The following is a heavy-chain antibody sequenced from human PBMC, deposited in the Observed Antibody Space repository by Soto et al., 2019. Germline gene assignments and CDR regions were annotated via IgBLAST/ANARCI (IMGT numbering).Heavy chain of an antibody. D-gene: IGHD1-26*01. CDR1: GFTFFTSA. J-gene: IGHJ1*01. CDR3: ATLSGSYFFRYFQH. V-gene: IGHV1-58*01. Sequence: VRVSCKASGFTFFTSAVQWERQALGQGLEWVGWIVVGSGNTNYAQKFQGRVTMTEDTSTDTAYMELSSLRSEDTAVYYCATLSGSYFFRYFQHWGQGTLVTVSS. CDR2: IVVGSGNT.